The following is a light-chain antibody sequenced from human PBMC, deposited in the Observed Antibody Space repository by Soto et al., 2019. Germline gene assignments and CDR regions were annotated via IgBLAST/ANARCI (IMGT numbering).Light chain of an antibody. J-gene: IGLJ1*01. V-gene: IGLV1-51*01. CDR3: GTWDSSLSAYV. Sequence: QSVLTQPPSVSAAPGQTVTISCSGSSSNIGNNYVSWYQQLPGTAPKLLIYDNNKRPSGIPDRFSGSKSGTSATLGITGLQTGDEADDYCGTWDSSLSAYVFGTGTKLTVL. CDR1: SSNIGNNY. CDR2: DNN.